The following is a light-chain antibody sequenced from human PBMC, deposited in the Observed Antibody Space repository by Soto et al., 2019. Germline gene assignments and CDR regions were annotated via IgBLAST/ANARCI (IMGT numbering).Light chain of an antibody. CDR3: QLSYSTPLT. CDR2: AAS. J-gene: IGKJ4*01. Sequence: DIQMTQSPSSLSASVGDRVTITCRASQSISNFLNWYQQKPGKAPKLLIYAASSLQSGVPARFSGSVSGTDFPLTISILQPEYFATYYCQLSYSTPLTFGGGTKVVIK. V-gene: IGKV1-39*01. CDR1: QSISNF.